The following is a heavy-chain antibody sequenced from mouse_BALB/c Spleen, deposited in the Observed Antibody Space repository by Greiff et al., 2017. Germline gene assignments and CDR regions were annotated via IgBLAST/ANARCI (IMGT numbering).Heavy chain of an antibody. CDR1: GYAFSSYW. CDR3: ARGNYGYVAY. D-gene: IGHD1-2*01. Sequence: VQLHQSGAELVRPGSSVKISCKASGYAFSSYWMNWVKQRPGQGLEWIGQIYPGDGDTNYNGKFKGKATLTADKSSSTAYMQLSSLTSEDSAVYFCARGNYGYVAYWGQGTLVTVSA. CDR2: IYPGDGDT. J-gene: IGHJ3*01. V-gene: IGHV1-80*01.